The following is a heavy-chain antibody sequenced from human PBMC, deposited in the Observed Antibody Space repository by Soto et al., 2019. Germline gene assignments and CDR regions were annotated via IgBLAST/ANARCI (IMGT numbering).Heavy chain of an antibody. CDR3: ARRLYGDYDY. CDR1: GYSFTTSG. J-gene: IGHJ4*01. V-gene: IGHV1-18*01. Sequence: QAQLVQSGAEVKEPGASVKVSCKASGYSFTTSGITWVRQAPGQGLEWMGWISTYNGNTNYAQKLQDRVTLTTDTSTRKDYMELRSLRSDDTAVYYCARRLYGDYDYWGQGTLVTVSS. CDR2: ISTYNGNT. D-gene: IGHD4-17*01.